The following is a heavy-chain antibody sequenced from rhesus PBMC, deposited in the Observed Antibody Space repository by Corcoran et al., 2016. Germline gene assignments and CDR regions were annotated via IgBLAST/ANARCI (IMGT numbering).Heavy chain of an antibody. CDR1: GFSFSDCY. Sequence: EVQLVESGGGLAKPGGSLRLSCAASGFSFSDCYMYWVRQALGKGRGWVSGMSYTGGSTYDAESVKGRVNISRENAKNTLYLQRDSLRAEDTAGYYCARDPTYGSSYPHYWGQGVLVTVSS. CDR2: MSYTGGST. J-gene: IGHJ4*01. CDR3: ARDPTYGSSYPHY. V-gene: IGHV3S18*01. D-gene: IGHD4-29*01.